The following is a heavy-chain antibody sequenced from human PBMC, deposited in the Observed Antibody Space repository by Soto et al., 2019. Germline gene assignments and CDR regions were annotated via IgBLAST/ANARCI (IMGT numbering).Heavy chain of an antibody. CDR1: GFTFSSYW. D-gene: IGHD2-2*01. Sequence: EVQLVESGGGLVQPGGSLRLSCAASGFTFSSYWMHWVRQAPGKGLVWVSRINSDGSSTSYADSVKGRFTISRDNAKNTLYLQMNSLRAEDTAVYYCARERYCSSTSCYLWENSYYFDYWGQETLVTVSS. CDR2: INSDGSST. CDR3: ARERYCSSTSCYLWENSYYFDY. V-gene: IGHV3-74*01. J-gene: IGHJ4*02.